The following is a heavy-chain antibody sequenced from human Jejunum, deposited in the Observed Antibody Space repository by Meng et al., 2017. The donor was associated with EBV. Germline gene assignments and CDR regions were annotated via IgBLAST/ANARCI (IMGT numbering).Heavy chain of an antibody. J-gene: IGHJ4*02. CDR2: IYHSGRT. CDR1: GGSCSNYY. V-gene: IGHV4-34*01. Sequence: LQSCEVPLRLPHTLLRTCVVYGGSCSNYYWSWIRQPPGKGLEWIGEIYHSGRTNYNPSLKSRVTLSLLTSKDHFSLRLSSVTAADTAVYYCATFNCTVGTCSFDSWGQGTLVTVSS. CDR3: ATFNCTVGTCSFDS. D-gene: IGHD2-8*02.